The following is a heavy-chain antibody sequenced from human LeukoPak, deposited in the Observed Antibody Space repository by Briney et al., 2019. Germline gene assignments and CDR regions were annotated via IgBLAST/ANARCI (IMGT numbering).Heavy chain of an antibody. CDR1: GFTVSSNY. CDR2: IYSGGSR. Sequence: PGGSLRLSCAASGFTVSSNYMSWVRQAPGKGLEWVSIIYSGGSRYYADSVKGRFTFSRDNSKNTLYLQMNSLRAEDTAVYYCARSTDSSGSTIDYWGQGTLVTVSS. J-gene: IGHJ4*02. CDR3: ARSTDSSGSTIDY. V-gene: IGHV3-53*01. D-gene: IGHD3-22*01.